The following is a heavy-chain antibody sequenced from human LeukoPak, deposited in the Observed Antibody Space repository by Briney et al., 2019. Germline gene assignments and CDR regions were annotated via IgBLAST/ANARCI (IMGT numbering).Heavy chain of an antibody. D-gene: IGHD5-24*01. CDR2: ISSSSSYI. CDR1: GFTFSSYI. J-gene: IGHJ6*03. CDR3: ATVEMATSWTYYYYMDV. V-gene: IGHV3-21*01. Sequence: PGGSLRLSCAASGFTFSSYIMNWVRQAPRKGLEWVSSISSSSSYIYYADSVKGRFTISRDNAKNSLYLQMNRLRAEDTAVYYCATVEMATSWTYYYYMDVWGKGTTVTVSS.